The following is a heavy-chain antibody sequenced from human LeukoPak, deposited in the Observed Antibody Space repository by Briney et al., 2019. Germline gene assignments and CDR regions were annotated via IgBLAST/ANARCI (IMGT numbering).Heavy chain of an antibody. Sequence: GGSLRLSCAASGFTFSRYTMNWVRQAPGKGLEWVSSISSSSSYIYFSDSVKGRFTISRDNAKNSLYLQMTSLRAEDTAVYYCARAGVVVEDGMDVWGQGTTVTVPS. CDR2: ISSSSSYI. CDR1: GFTFSRYT. J-gene: IGHJ6*02. CDR3: ARAGVVVEDGMDV. D-gene: IGHD2-15*01. V-gene: IGHV3-21*01.